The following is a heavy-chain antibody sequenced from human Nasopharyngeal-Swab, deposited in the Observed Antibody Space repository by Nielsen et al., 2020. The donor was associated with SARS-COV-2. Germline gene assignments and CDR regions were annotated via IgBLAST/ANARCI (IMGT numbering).Heavy chain of an antibody. CDR2: INIDGSRT. V-gene: IGHV3-74*01. CDR3: AKDLHSSSWPVGY. Sequence: LSLTCAVSGFTFTNYWMHWVRRTPGKGLVWVSRINIDGSRTGYADSVKGRFTISRDNAKNTLFLQMNSLRVEDTGVYYCAKDLHSSSWPVGYWGQGTLVTVSS. CDR1: GFTFTNYW. J-gene: IGHJ4*02. D-gene: IGHD6-6*01.